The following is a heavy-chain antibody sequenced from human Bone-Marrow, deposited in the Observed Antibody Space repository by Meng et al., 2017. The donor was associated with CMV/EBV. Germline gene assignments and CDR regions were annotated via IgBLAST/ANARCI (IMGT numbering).Heavy chain of an antibody. Sequence: ASVKVSCKASGGTFSSYAISWVRQAPGQGLEWMGWISANNGNTNYAQKFQGRVTMTTHTSTSTVYMELRSLRSDDTAVYYCARGTIRDFSALSWGQGTLVTFSS. V-gene: IGHV1-18*01. CDR1: GGTFSSYA. CDR3: ARGTIRDFSALS. J-gene: IGHJ5*02. CDR2: ISANNGNT. D-gene: IGHD5-24*01.